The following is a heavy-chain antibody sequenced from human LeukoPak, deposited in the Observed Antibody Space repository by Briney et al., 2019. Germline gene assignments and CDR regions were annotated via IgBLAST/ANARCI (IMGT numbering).Heavy chain of an antibody. Sequence: SETLSLTCAVYGGSFSGYYWSWIRQPPGKGLEWIGEINHSGSTNYNPSLKSRVTISVDTSKNQFSLKLSSVTAADTAVYYCARLNKNDSGSYRFGKKKRGYMDVWGKGTTVTI. CDR2: INHSGST. J-gene: IGHJ6*03. D-gene: IGHD3-10*01. CDR3: ARLNKNDSGSYRFGKKKRGYMDV. V-gene: IGHV4-34*01. CDR1: GGSFSGYY.